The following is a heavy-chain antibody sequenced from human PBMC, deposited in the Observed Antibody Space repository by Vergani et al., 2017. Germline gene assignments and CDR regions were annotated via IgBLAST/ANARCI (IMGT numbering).Heavy chain of an antibody. Sequence: EVQLVESGGGLVQPGGSLRLSCAASGFTVSSNYMSWVRQAPGKGLEWVSVIYSGGSTYYADSVKGRFTISRDNSKNTLYLQMNSLRAEDTAVYYCATAYYYGSGNWAPPEYGMDVWGQGTTVTVSS. CDR3: ATAYYYGSGNWAPPEYGMDV. J-gene: IGHJ6*02. D-gene: IGHD3-10*01. CDR2: IYSGGST. CDR1: GFTVSSNY. V-gene: IGHV3-66*02.